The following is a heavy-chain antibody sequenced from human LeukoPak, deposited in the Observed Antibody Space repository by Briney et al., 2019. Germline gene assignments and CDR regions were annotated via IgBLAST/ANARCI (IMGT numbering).Heavy chain of an antibody. V-gene: IGHV4-4*09. D-gene: IGHD2-2*01. CDR3: ARRSTYFDY. CDR1: GGTIHSYY. Sequence: SETLSLTCSVSGGTIHSYYWSWIRQPPGKALEFIGYIYTGGSTNYNPSLKRRVAISVDTSKNQFSLRLNSVTAADTAVYYCARRSTYFDYWGQGTLVTVSS. J-gene: IGHJ4*02. CDR2: IYTGGST.